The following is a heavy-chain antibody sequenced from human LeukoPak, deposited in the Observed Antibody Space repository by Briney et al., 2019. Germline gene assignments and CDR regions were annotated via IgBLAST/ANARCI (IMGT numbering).Heavy chain of an antibody. CDR2: ISSSSTYI. Sequence: GGTLRLSGAASGFIFSSYSINWLRHAPGNGLKGVSFISSSSTYIYYADSGKGRFTISRDNAKNSLYLQMNSLRAEDTAVYYCARDRDMVLPPAGLDVWGRGATVTVSS. V-gene: IGHV3-21*01. J-gene: IGHJ6*04. CDR1: GFIFSSYS. CDR3: ARDRDMVLPPAGLDV. D-gene: IGHD2-8*01.